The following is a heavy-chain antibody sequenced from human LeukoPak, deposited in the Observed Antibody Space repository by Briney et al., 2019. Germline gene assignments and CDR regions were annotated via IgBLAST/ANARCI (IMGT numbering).Heavy chain of an antibody. J-gene: IGHJ4*02. CDR1: GYTFTGYY. CDR3: AKDRWRDGSSSFDN. Sequence: ASVKVSCKASGYTFTGYYIYWVRQAPGQGLEWMGWINPNSGGTNYAQNFQGRVTMTRDTSISTAYMELSRLRSDDTAVYYCAKDRWRDGSSSFDNWGQGTLVTVSS. CDR2: INPNSGGT. V-gene: IGHV1-2*02. D-gene: IGHD6-6*01.